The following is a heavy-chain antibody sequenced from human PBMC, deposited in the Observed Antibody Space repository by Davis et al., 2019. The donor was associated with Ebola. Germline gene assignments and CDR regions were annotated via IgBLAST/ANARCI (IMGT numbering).Heavy chain of an antibody. CDR3: TLLQEHL. Sequence: AASVKVSCKASGGTFSSYAISWVRQAPGQGLEWMGRIIPILGIANYAQKFQGRVTITADKSTSTAYMELNSLHQGPIGLPPGTLLQEHLWG. CDR2: IIPILGIA. CDR1: GGTFSSYA. V-gene: IGHV1-69*04. J-gene: IGHJ6*01.